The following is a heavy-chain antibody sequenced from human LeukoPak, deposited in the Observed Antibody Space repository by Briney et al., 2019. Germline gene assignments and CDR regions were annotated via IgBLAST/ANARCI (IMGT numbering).Heavy chain of an antibody. V-gene: IGHV1-18*01. CDR1: GYTFTSYG. D-gene: IGHD3-22*01. CDR2: ISAYNGNT. Sequence: ASVTVSCTASGYTFTSYGISWVRQAPGQGLEWMGWISAYNGNTNYAQKLQGRVTMTTDTSTGTAYMELRSLRSEDTAVYYCARVLWRPYYYDSSGYLKNWFDPWGQGTLVTVSS. J-gene: IGHJ5*02. CDR3: ARVLWRPYYYDSSGYLKNWFDP.